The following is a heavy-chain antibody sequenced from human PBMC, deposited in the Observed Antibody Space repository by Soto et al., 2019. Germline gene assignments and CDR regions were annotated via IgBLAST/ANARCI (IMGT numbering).Heavy chain of an antibody. Sequence: SETLSLTCAVSGYSMSIGVNCAWLRQHPGKGLEWSGSIYHSGSTYYNLPLKSRVTISSDASKNQISLKLGSVTAADTALYYCARDWGTGFYRLDSWGQGTLVTVSS. CDR2: IYHSGST. V-gene: IGHV4-38-2*02. CDR1: GYSMSIGVN. CDR3: ARDWGTGFYRLDS. J-gene: IGHJ5*01. D-gene: IGHD3-16*01.